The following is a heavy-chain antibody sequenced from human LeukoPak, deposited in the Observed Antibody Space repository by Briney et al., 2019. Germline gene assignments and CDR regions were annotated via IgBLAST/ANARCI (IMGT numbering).Heavy chain of an antibody. Sequence: SETLSLTCAVYGGSFSGYYWSWIRQPPGKGLEWIGEINHSGSTNYNPSLKSRVTISVDTSKNQFSLKLSSVTAADTAVYYCARVGYSSSWYVGFDYYYYYYMDVWGKGTTVTVSS. CDR1: GGSFSGYY. J-gene: IGHJ6*03. V-gene: IGHV4-34*01. D-gene: IGHD6-13*01. CDR2: INHSGST. CDR3: ARVGYSSSWYVGFDYYYYYYMDV.